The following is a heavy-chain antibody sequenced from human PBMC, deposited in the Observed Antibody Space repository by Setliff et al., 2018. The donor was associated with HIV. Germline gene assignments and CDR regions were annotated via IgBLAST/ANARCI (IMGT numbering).Heavy chain of an antibody. J-gene: IGHJ4*02. D-gene: IGHD2-21*01. CDR2: IFYNENT. Sequence: NPSETLSLTCTVSGGSISSGGYYWKWIRQHPGKGLEWIGYIFYNENTQYDPSLTSRLSMSVDTSKTQFSLNLWTVTAADTAIYFCARGRPFGNFVDYFDSWGQGKLVTVSS. V-gene: IGHV4-31*02. CDR1: GGSISSGGYY. CDR3: ARGRPFGNFVDYFDS.